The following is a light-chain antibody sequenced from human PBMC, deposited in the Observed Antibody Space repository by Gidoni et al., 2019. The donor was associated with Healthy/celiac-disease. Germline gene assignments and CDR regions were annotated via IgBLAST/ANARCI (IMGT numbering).Light chain of an antibody. J-gene: IGLJ2*01. Sequence: QSVLTQPPSVSGAPGQRVTISCTGSSSNIGAGYDVQWYQQLPGTAPKLLIYGNSNRPSGVPDRFSGSKSGTSASLAITGLQAEDEADYYCQSYDSSLSALFGGGTKLTVL. CDR2: GNS. CDR1: SSNIGAGYD. V-gene: IGLV1-40*01. CDR3: QSYDSSLSAL.